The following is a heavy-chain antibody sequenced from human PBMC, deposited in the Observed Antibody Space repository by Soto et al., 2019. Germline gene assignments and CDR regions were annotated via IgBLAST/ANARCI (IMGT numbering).Heavy chain of an antibody. CDR2: IIPFSGTV. D-gene: IGHD3-10*01. V-gene: IGHV1-69*01. Sequence: QVQLVQSGAEVKKPGSSVKVSCKASGGSFMSQAISWVRQAPGQGPEWMGGIIPFSGTVTYTQRFQGRLTLTAAEPTKTASMELSSLRSEDTAVYYCARGSYDSYAGFFGMDVWGQGTTVTVS. CDR1: GGSFMSQA. CDR3: ARGSYDSYAGFFGMDV. J-gene: IGHJ6*02.